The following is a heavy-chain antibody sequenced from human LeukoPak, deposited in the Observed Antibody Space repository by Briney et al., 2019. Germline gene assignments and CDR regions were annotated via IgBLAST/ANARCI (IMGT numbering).Heavy chain of an antibody. J-gene: IGHJ1*01. Sequence: GGSLRLSCAASGFTVSSNYMSWVRQAPGKGLEWVSVIYSGGSTYYADSVKGRFTISRDNSKNTLYLQMNSLRAEDTAVYYCAKPDSSGYYYRNFQHWGQGTLVTVSS. CDR1: GFTVSSNY. V-gene: IGHV3-53*01. CDR3: AKPDSSGYYYRNFQH. D-gene: IGHD3-22*01. CDR2: IYSGGST.